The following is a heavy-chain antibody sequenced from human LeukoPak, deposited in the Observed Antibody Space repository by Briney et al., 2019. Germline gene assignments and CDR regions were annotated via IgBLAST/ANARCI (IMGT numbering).Heavy chain of an antibody. J-gene: IGHJ6*02. CDR3: AKSEYCSSASCYRSYYYGMDV. CDR2: ISGSGGST. CDR1: GFTFSSYA. Sequence: GGSLRLSCAASGFTFSSYAMSWVRQAPGKGLEWVSAISGSGGSTYYADSVKGRFTISRDNSKNTLYLQMNSLRAEDTAVYCCAKSEYCSSASCYRSYYYGMDVWGQGTTVTVSS. D-gene: IGHD2-2*01. V-gene: IGHV3-23*01.